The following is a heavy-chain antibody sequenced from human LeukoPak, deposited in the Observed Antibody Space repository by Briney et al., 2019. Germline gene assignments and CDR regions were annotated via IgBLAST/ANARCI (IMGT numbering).Heavy chain of an antibody. V-gene: IGHV4-4*02. CDR1: GGSINSSNW. Sequence: SETLSLTCAVSGGSINSSNWWSWVRQPPGKGLEWIGEIYHSGSTNYNPSLKSRVTISVDKSKNQFSLKLSSVTAADTAVYYCARASRRLMVYAGYMDVWGKGTTVTVSS. D-gene: IGHD2-8*01. CDR2: IYHSGST. J-gene: IGHJ6*03. CDR3: ARASRRLMVYAGYMDV.